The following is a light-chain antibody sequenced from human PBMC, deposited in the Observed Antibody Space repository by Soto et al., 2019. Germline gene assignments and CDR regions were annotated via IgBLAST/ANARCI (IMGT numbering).Light chain of an antibody. Sequence: ALTQPTSVSGSPGQSIAISCTGNPNDIGAYDYVSWYQQRPGKAPKLLIHEVTKRPSGVPDRFSGSKSGNTASLTVSGLQAEDEADYYCSSYAGRTLYVFGTGTKVTVL. CDR2: EVT. CDR1: PNDIGAYDY. V-gene: IGLV2-8*01. J-gene: IGLJ1*01. CDR3: SSYAGRTLYV.